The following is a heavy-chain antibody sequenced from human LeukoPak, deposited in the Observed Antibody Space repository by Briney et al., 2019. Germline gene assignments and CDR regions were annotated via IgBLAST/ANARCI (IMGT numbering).Heavy chain of an antibody. CDR1: GGSISSYY. V-gene: IGHV4-59*01. CDR2: IYYSGST. CDR3: ARGWPRQYFQH. D-gene: IGHD5-24*01. J-gene: IGHJ1*01. Sequence: SETLSLTCTVSGGSISSYYWSWIRQPPGKGLEWIGYIYYSGSTNYNPSLKSRVTISVDTSKNQFSLKLSSVTAADTAVYYCARGWPRQYFQHWGQGTLVTVSS.